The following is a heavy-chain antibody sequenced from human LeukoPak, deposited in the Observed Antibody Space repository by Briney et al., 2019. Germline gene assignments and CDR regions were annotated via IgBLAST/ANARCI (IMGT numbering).Heavy chain of an antibody. J-gene: IGHJ4*02. CDR3: AKGESFSPYYFDY. CDR1: GFTFSSYG. Sequence: GRSLRLSCAASGFTFSSYGMHWVRQAPGKGLEWVAVIWYDGRNKYYADSVKGRFTISRDNSKNTLYLQLDSLRAEDTAVYYCAKGESFSPYYFDYWGQGTLVTVSS. CDR2: IWYDGRNK. V-gene: IGHV3-33*06.